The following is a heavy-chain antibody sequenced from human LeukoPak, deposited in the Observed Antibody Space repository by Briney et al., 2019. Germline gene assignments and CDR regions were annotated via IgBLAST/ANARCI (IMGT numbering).Heavy chain of an antibody. V-gene: IGHV3-30-3*01. Sequence: PGTSLRLSCAVSGFAFSSLAMHWVRQAPGKGLEWVAFISYDGNNQYYADSVKGRFTISRDNSKNTLYLQMNNLRAEDTAVYYCARPKAYCGGDCYKFDYWGQGTLVTISS. D-gene: IGHD2-21*02. CDR1: GFAFSSLA. CDR2: ISYDGNNQ. CDR3: ARPKAYCGGDCYKFDY. J-gene: IGHJ4*02.